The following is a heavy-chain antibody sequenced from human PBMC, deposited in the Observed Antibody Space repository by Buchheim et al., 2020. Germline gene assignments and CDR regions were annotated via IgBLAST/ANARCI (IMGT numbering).Heavy chain of an antibody. CDR3: ARLGSGWMYYFDY. V-gene: IGHV3-48*03. Sequence: EVQLVESGGGLAQPGGSLRLSCAASGFTFRSYEMNWVRQAPGKGLEWVSYISSSGDTVYYADSVRGRFTISRDNAKNSLSLQMSSLRAEDTAVYYCARLGSGWMYYFDYWGQGTL. J-gene: IGHJ4*02. CDR2: ISSSGDTV. D-gene: IGHD6-19*01. CDR1: GFTFRSYE.